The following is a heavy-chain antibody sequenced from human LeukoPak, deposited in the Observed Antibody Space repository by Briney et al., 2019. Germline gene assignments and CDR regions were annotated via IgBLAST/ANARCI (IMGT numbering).Heavy chain of an antibody. CDR3: ARRVWGSYRYTDFDY. J-gene: IGHJ4*02. V-gene: IGHV4-34*01. Sequence: AETLSLTCAVYGGSFSGYYWSWIRQPPGKGLEWIGEINHSGSTNYNPALKSRVTLSVDTSKNQFSLKLSYVNAADTAVFYCARRVWGSYRYTDFDYWGQGTLVTVSS. CDR2: INHSGST. D-gene: IGHD3-16*02. CDR1: GGSFSGYY.